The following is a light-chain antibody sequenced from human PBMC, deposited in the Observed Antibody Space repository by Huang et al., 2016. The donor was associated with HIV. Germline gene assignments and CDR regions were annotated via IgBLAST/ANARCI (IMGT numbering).Light chain of an antibody. J-gene: IGKJ4*01. CDR1: QIVGNY. CDR3: QQRSSGVT. Sequence: IVLTQSPATLAWYPGERVTLSCRASQIVGNYIAWYQQHPGQSPKLLIYDTSNRATGTPVRFSGSGSGTDFTLTISSLESEDFAVYYWQQRSSGVTFGGGTKVQVK. V-gene: IGKV3-11*01. CDR2: DTS.